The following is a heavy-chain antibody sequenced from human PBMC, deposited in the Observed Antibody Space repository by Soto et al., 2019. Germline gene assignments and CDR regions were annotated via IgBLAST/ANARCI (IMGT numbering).Heavy chain of an antibody. V-gene: IGHV3-30-3*01. CDR2: ISYDGSNQ. CDR1: GFTFSSYA. J-gene: IGHJ2*01. D-gene: IGHD4-17*01. CDR3: ARARTVITPNWYFDL. Sequence: QVQLVESGGGVVQPGRSLRLSCAASGFTFSSYAMHWVRQAPGKGLEWVAVISYDGSNQYYADSVKGRFTISRDNSKNTRYLKMNSLRGEDTAFYYCARARTVITPNWYFDLWGRGTLVTVSS.